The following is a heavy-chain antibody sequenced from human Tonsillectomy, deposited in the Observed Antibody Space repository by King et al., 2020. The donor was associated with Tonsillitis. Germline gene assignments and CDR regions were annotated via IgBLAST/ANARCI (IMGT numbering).Heavy chain of an antibody. Sequence: VQLVESGGGVVQPGRSLRLSCVASGFTFSTYGKHWVRQAPGKGLEWVAFISYDGSNKYYADSVKGRFTISRDTSKNTLYLQMNSLRAEDTAVYYCARGNVLRYFDWLGDYYGMDVWGQGTTVTVSS. J-gene: IGHJ6*02. CDR2: ISYDGSNK. V-gene: IGHV3-33*05. CDR3: ARGNVLRYFDWLGDYYGMDV. CDR1: GFTFSTYG. D-gene: IGHD3-9*01.